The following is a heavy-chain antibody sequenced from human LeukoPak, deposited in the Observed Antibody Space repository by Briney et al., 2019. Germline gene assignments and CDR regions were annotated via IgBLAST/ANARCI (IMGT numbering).Heavy chain of an antibody. CDR2: ISTYNGNT. V-gene: IGHV1-18*01. Sequence: ASVKVSCKASGYTFISYGISWVRQAPGQGLEWMGWISTYNGNTNYGKKFQGRVTMTTDTSTSTAYMELRSLRSDDTAVHYCAKSPGGWVAIDIWGQGTMVTVSS. CDR3: AKSPGGWVAIDI. CDR1: GYTFISYG. J-gene: IGHJ3*02. D-gene: IGHD1-26*01.